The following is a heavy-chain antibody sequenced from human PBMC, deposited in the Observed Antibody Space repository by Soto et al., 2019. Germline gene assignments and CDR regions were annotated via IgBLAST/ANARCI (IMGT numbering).Heavy chain of an antibody. J-gene: IGHJ5*02. D-gene: IGHD2-15*01. CDR1: GDSVSSNSAA. CDR2: TYYRSKWYI. CDR3: TRDPTYCSGGSCYSRWFDP. Sequence: SQTLSLTCDISGDSVSSNSAAWNWIRQTPSRGLEWLGRTYYRSKWYINYAVSVKSRITVNPDTSKNQFSLQLNSVTPEDTAVYYCTRDPTYCSGGSCYSRWFDPWGQGTLVTVSA. V-gene: IGHV6-1*01.